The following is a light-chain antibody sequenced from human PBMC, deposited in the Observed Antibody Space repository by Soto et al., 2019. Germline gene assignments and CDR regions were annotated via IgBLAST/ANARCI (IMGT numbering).Light chain of an antibody. CDR1: SSNIGAGYD. Sequence: QSVLTQPPSVSGAPGQRVTISCTGSSSNIGAGYDVHWYQQLPGTAPKLLIYGNSNRPSGVPDRFSGSKSGTSASLAITGLQAEDEADYYCQSYDSSSYVVFSGGTKLTVL. V-gene: IGLV1-40*01. CDR2: GNS. J-gene: IGLJ2*01. CDR3: QSYDSSSYVV.